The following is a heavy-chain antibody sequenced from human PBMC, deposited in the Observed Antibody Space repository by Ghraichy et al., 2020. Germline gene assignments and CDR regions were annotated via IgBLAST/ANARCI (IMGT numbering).Heavy chain of an antibody. CDR3: AAIKPRRDY. J-gene: IGHJ4*02. CDR2: VYSTATT. Sequence: SETLSLTCTVSGVSLSVTSYYWDWIRQPPGKGLEWIGSVYSTATTYYSPSLESRVTMSVDTSKNQFSLKLTSVTAADTAVYFCAAIKPRRDYWGQGTLVTVSS. D-gene: IGHD2-21*01. V-gene: IGHV4-39*01. CDR1: GVSLSVTSYY.